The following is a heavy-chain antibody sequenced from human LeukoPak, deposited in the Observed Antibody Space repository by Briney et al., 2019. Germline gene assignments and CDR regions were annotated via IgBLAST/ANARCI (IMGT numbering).Heavy chain of an antibody. CDR3: ARESNYHGSGTGWFDP. CDR1: GGSISNYY. CDR2: IYTSGST. D-gene: IGHD3-10*01. J-gene: IGHJ5*02. Sequence: PSETLSLTCTVSGGSISNYYWSWIRQPAGKGLEWIGRIYTSGSTNYNPSLKSRVTMSVDTSKNQFSLKLSSVTAADTALYYCARESNYHGSGTGWFDPWGQGTLVTVSS. V-gene: IGHV4-4*07.